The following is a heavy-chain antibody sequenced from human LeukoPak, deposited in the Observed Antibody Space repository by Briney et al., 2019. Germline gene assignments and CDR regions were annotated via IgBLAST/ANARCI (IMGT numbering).Heavy chain of an antibody. J-gene: IGHJ6*02. Sequence: ASVKVSCKASGYTFTGYYMHWVRQAPGQGLEWMGWINPNSGGTNYAQKFQDRVTMTRDTSISTAYMELSRLRSDDTAVYYCARSSIPFDFWSGYTHYYYYGMDVWGQGTTVTVSS. V-gene: IGHV1-2*02. CDR3: ARSSIPFDFWSGYTHYYYYGMDV. CDR2: INPNSGGT. D-gene: IGHD3-3*01. CDR1: GYTFTGYY.